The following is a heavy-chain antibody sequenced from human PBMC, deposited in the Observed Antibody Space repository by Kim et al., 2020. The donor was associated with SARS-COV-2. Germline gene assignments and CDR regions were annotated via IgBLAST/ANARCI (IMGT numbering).Heavy chain of an antibody. J-gene: IGHJ4*02. CDR1: GFTFSSFW. Sequence: GRSLRLSCAASGFTFSSFWMTWVRQAPGKGLEWVANINEDGSQKYYIDSVKGRFTISRDNAKNSVYLQMNSLRAEDTAVYYCARPRYSSWGQGILVTVSS. D-gene: IGHD2-15*01. CDR2: INEDGSQK. V-gene: IGHV3-7*01. CDR3: ARPRYSS.